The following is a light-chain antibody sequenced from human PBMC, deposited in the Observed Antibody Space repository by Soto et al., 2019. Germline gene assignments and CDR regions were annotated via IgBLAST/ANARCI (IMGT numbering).Light chain of an antibody. Sequence: LTQPASVSGSPGQWITISCTGTSSDVGAYNYVSWYQQHPGKAPELMIYDVSNRPSGVSNRFSGSKSGNTASLTISGLQAEDEADYYCTSYAGSSTYAFGTGTKVTVL. V-gene: IGLV2-14*01. CDR1: SSDVGAYNY. CDR3: TSYAGSSTYA. CDR2: DVS. J-gene: IGLJ1*01.